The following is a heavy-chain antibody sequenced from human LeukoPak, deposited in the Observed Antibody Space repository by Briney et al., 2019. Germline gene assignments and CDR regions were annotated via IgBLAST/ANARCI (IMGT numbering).Heavy chain of an antibody. Sequence: SETLSLTCTVSGGSVSSSSYYWGWIRQPPGKGLEWIGSIYYSGSTYYNPSLKSRVTISVDTSKNQFSLKLSSVTAADTAVYYCARNYKAAYDFWSGYTDWGQGTLVTVSS. CDR3: ARNYKAAYDFWSGYTD. CDR1: GGSVSSSSYY. CDR2: IYYSGST. D-gene: IGHD3-3*01. V-gene: IGHV4-39*07. J-gene: IGHJ4*02.